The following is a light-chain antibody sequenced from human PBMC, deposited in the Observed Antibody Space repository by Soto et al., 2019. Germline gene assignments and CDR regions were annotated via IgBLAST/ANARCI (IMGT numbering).Light chain of an antibody. CDR3: SSYTSSSTYV. Sequence: QAALAPPPPVAGSPGQPATTPSPGTRSDVGSYNRVSWYQQPPGTAPKLMIYEVSNRPSGVPDRFSGSKSGNTASLTISGLQAEDEADYYCSSYTSSSTYVFGTGTKVTVL. CDR2: EVS. V-gene: IGLV2-18*02. CDR1: RSDVGSYNR. J-gene: IGLJ1*01.